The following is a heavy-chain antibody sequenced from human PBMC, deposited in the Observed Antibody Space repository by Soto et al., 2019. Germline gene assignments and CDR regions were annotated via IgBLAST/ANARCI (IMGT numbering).Heavy chain of an antibody. CDR3: ARHEQWLVPDDAFDI. J-gene: IGHJ3*02. CDR1: GGSISSSSYY. V-gene: IGHV4-39*01. Sequence: QLQLQESGPGLVKPSETLSLTCTVSGGSISSSSYYWGWIRQPPGKGLEWIGSIYYSGSTYYNPSLKSRVTISVDTSKNQFSLKLSSVTAADTAVYYCARHEQWLVPDDAFDIWGQGTMVTVSS. D-gene: IGHD6-19*01. CDR2: IYYSGST.